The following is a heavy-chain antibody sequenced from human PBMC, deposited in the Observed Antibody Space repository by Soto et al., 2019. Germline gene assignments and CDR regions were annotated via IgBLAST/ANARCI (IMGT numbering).Heavy chain of an antibody. CDR2: INPKSGDT. CDR1: GYTFSDYY. D-gene: IGHD2-15*01. CDR3: ARVKEAAYRNWFDT. Sequence: ASVKVSCKASGYTFSDYYMHWVRQAPGQGLEWMGWINPKSGDTSYAQKFQGWVTMTRDTSISTGYMELSRLRSDDTAVYYCARVKEAAYRNWFDTWGQGTLVTVSS. J-gene: IGHJ5*02. V-gene: IGHV1-2*04.